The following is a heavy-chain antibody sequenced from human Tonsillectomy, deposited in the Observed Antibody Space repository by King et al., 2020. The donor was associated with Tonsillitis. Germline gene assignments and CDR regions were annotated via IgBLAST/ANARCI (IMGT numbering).Heavy chain of an antibody. V-gene: IGHV3-30*18. CDR1: GFTFSRNG. J-gene: IGHJ4*02. CDR3: AKDXSTXGIGGAADX. D-gene: IGHD1-26*01. CDR2: ISFDGSNK. Sequence: VQLVESGGGVVQPGRSLRLSCAASGFTFSRNGMHWVRQAPGKGLEWVAVISFDGSNKNYADSVKGRFTISRDNSKNTLYLQMNSLKPEDTAVYYCAKDXSTXGIGGAADXXGQGTLXTVXS.